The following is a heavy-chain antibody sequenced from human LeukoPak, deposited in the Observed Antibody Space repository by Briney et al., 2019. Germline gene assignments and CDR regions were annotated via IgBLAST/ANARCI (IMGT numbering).Heavy chain of an antibody. J-gene: IGHJ4*02. CDR1: GFTFSNAW. D-gene: IGHD3-22*01. CDR2: ITSSTTYI. CDR3: ARIYKNHYYDSSGYLDY. V-gene: IGHV3-21*01. Sequence: GGSLRLSCAASGFTFSNAWMSWVRQAPGKGLEWVSSITSSTTYIHYAVSVKGRFTISRDNAKNSLYLQMNSLRAEDTAVYFCARIYKNHYYDSSGYLDYWGQGTLVTVSS.